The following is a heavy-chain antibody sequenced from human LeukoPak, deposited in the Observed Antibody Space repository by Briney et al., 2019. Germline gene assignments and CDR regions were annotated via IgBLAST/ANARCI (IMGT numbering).Heavy chain of an antibody. Sequence: GGSLRLSCAASGFIVSSNYMSWVRQAPGKGLEWVSVISSGGNTYYADSVKGRFTISRDNSKNTLYLQMNGLRADDTAVYYCAREVRGYYFDYWGQGTLVTVSS. CDR1: GFIVSSNY. J-gene: IGHJ4*02. CDR2: ISSGGNT. CDR3: AREVRGYYFDY. D-gene: IGHD3-22*01. V-gene: IGHV3-53*01.